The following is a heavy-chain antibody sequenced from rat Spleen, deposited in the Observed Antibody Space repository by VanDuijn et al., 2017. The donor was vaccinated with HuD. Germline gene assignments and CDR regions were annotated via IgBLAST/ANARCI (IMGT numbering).Heavy chain of an antibody. J-gene: IGHJ1*01. CDR2: ITHAGGNT. Sequence: EVQLVESGGGLIQPGRSMKLSCSASGFTFSSFPMAWVRQAPTKGLEWVATITHAGGNTYYRDSVRGRFTISRDNAKSALYLQLDSLRSEDTATYYCTTDPGTPYWYFDFWGPGTMVTVSS. CDR1: GFTFSSFP. V-gene: IGHV5-46*01. CDR3: TTDPGTPYWYFDF. D-gene: IGHD1-4*01.